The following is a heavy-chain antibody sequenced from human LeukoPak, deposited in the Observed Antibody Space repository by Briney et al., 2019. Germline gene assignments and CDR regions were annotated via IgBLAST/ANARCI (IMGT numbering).Heavy chain of an antibody. CDR1: GFTFSSYA. J-gene: IGHJ4*02. Sequence: GGSLRLSCAASGFTFSSYAMSGVRQPPGKGLEWVSAISGSSGTIYYADSMKGRFTISKDNSKNTLFLQMNSLRAEDTAVYCCAKDRQEWELFDSWGQGTLVTVSS. V-gene: IGHV3-23*01. CDR2: ISGSSGTI. D-gene: IGHD1-26*01. CDR3: AKDRQEWELFDS.